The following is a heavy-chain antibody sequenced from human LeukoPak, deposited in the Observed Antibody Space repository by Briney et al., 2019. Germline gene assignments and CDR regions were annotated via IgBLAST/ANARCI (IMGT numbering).Heavy chain of an antibody. J-gene: IGHJ3*02. Sequence: GGFLRLSCAASGFTFSSYAMSWVRQAPGKGLEWVSAISGSGGSTYYADSVKGRFTISRDNSKNTLYLQMNSLRAEDTAVYYCAKDGRATGAFDIWGQGTMVTVSS. D-gene: IGHD1-26*01. CDR1: GFTFSSYA. CDR3: AKDGRATGAFDI. V-gene: IGHV3-23*01. CDR2: ISGSGGST.